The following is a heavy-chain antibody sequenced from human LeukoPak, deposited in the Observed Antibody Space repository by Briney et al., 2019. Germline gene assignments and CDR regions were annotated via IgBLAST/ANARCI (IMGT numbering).Heavy chain of an antibody. Sequence: QPGGSLRLSCAASGFTFSSFAMTWVRQAPGEGLEWVSAISGSGASTYYADSVKGRFTISRDNSKNTLYLQMNSLRAEDTAVYYCAKGRGNPYYFEYWGQGTLVTVSS. D-gene: IGHD1-14*01. J-gene: IGHJ4*02. CDR1: GFTFSSFA. CDR3: AKGRGNPYYFEY. CDR2: ISGSGAST. V-gene: IGHV3-23*01.